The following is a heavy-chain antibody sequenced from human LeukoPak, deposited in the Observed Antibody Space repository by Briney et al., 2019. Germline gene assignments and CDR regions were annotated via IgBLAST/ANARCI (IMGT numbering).Heavy chain of an antibody. Sequence: IPGGSLRLSCAASGFTFSSYSMNWVRQAPGKGLEWVSSISSSSSYIYYADSVKGRFTISRDNAKNSLYLQMNSLRAEDTAVYYCAREWLHTPLWFDPWGQGTLVTVSS. V-gene: IGHV3-21*01. CDR2: ISSSSSYI. CDR1: GFTFSSYS. CDR3: AREWLHTPLWFDP. J-gene: IGHJ5*02. D-gene: IGHD3-22*01.